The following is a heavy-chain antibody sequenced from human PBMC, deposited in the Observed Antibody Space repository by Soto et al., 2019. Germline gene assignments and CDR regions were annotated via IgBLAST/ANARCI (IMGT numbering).Heavy chain of an antibody. CDR1: GYTLTRSG. D-gene: IGHD1-26*01. Sequence: QVQLVQSGAEVKKPGASVKVSCNASGYTLTRSGVSWVRQAPGQGLEWIAWISAYNGETHYAQKFQGRVTMTTDTSTSTSYMELRSLRSDDTTVYYCARDSGSYMYVSDWGQGTLVTVSS. CDR2: ISAYNGET. CDR3: ARDSGSYMYVSD. J-gene: IGHJ4*02. V-gene: IGHV1-18*01.